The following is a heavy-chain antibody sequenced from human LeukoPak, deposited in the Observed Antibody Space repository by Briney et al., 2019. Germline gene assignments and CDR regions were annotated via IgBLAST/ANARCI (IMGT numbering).Heavy chain of an antibody. CDR2: IAYDGGTK. V-gene: IGHV3-30*03. J-gene: IGHJ5*02. CDR3: AGGHQLQNGNWFDP. CDR1: GFTFNRYA. Sequence: PGRSLRLSCAASGFTFNRYAMHWVRQAPGKGLEWVANIAYDGGTKYYADSVKGRFSVSRDNSKNTLYLQMNSLRPEDTAVYYCAGGHQLQNGNWFDPWGRGTLVTVSS. D-gene: IGHD2-2*01.